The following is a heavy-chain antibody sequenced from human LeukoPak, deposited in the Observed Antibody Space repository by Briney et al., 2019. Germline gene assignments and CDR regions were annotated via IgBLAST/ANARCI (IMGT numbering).Heavy chain of an antibody. D-gene: IGHD6-19*01. CDR1: GFTFSSYS. V-gene: IGHV3-48*01. CDR2: ISSSSSTI. Sequence: GGSLRLSCAASGFTFSSYSMNWVRQAPGKGLEWVSYISSSSSTIYYADSVEGRFTISRDNAKNSLYLQINSLRAEDTAVYYCAKDHLPGIVVADRDYWGQGTLVTVSS. CDR3: AKDHLPGIVVADRDY. J-gene: IGHJ4*02.